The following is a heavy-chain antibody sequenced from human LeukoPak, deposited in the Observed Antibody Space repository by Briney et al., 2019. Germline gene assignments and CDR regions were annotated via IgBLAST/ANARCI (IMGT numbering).Heavy chain of an antibody. CDR2: ISGSGGST. V-gene: IGHV3-23*01. CDR1: GFTFSSYA. Sequence: GGSLRLSCAASGFTFSSYAMSWVRQAPGKGLEWVSGISGSGGSTYYADSVKGRFTISRDNSKNTLYLQMNSLRAEDTAVYYCARAYCTNGVCPEGYWGQGTLVTVSS. J-gene: IGHJ4*02. CDR3: ARAYCTNGVCPEGY. D-gene: IGHD2-8*01.